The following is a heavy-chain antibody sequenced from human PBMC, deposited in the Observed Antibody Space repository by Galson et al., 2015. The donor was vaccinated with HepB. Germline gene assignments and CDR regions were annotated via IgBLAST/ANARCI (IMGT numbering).Heavy chain of an antibody. CDR2: ISNDGNYI. CDR1: GFTFSTYA. D-gene: IGHD6-19*01. Sequence: SLRLSCAPSGFTFSTYAFHWVRQAPGKGLEWVAVISNDGNYINYADSVKGRFTISRDNSMNTVHLQMNSLRTEDSGVYYCAMKMKSGPAVAAADYWGQGTQVTVS. CDR3: AMKMKSGPAVAAADY. V-gene: IGHV3-30*03. J-gene: IGHJ4*02.